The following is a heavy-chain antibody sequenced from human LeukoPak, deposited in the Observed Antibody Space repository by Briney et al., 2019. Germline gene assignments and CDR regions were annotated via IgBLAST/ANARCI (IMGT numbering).Heavy chain of an antibody. CDR2: IGIAGDT. CDR3: ARAARSAVVDFYD. CDR1: GFTFRSYD. V-gene: IGHV3-13*01. D-gene: IGHD2-21*01. J-gene: IGHJ4*02. Sequence: QPGGSLRLSCAASGFTFRSYDMHWVRHVTGKGLEWVSGIGIAGDTYHVGSVKGRFTISRGHAKNYLYLQMKKLRGGDKAGYFWARAARSAVVDFYDSGQRALVTVPS.